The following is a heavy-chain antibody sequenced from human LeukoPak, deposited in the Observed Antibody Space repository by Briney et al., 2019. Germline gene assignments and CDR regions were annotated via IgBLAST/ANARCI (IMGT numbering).Heavy chain of an antibody. D-gene: IGHD6-19*01. CDR3: TTGSSGM. V-gene: IGHV3-15*01. CDR1: GFTFSNAW. Sequence: SGGSLRLSCAASGFTFSNAWMSWVRQAPGKGLEWVGRIKTKTHGGTTDYAAPVKGRFTISRDDSVNTLYLQMNSLKTEDTAVYYCTTGSSGMWGQGTLVTVSS. CDR2: IKTKTHGGTT. J-gene: IGHJ4*02.